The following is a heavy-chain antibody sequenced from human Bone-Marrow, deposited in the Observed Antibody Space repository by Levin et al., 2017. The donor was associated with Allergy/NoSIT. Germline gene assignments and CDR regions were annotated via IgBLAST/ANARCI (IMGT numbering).Heavy chain of an antibody. CDR2: IHHSGSA. J-gene: IGHJ6*02. D-gene: IGHD3-10*01. V-gene: IGHV4-31*03. CDR3: ARDECAWFGECYGMDV. CDR1: GDSMSRRDFY. Sequence: PSETLSLTCTVSGDSMSRRDFYWSWIRQPPGKGLEWIGFIHHSGSAFYNPSLKSRLTMSLDTSKSQFSLKLTSVTVADTAVYFCARDECAWFGECYGMDVWGQGTTVIVSS.